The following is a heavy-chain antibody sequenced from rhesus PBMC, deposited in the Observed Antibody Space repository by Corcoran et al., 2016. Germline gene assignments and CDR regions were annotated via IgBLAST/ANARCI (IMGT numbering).Heavy chain of an antibody. CDR2: ISYTGKTI. Sequence: EVQLAEAGGGLVQPGGSLRLSCAASGFTVSSYWMSWVRQDTGKGLEWVLYISYTGKTICSADSGKGRFTISRDNAKNSLSLKMSSLRAEDTAVYYCTRGILGGYWGQGVLVTVSS. CDR1: GFTVSSYW. CDR3: TRGILGGY. J-gene: IGHJ4*01. V-gene: IGHV3-136*01. D-gene: IGHD3-34*01.